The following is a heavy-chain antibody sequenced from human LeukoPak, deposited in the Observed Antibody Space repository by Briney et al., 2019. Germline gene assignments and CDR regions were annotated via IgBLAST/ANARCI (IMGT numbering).Heavy chain of an antibody. CDR2: INPNSGGT. J-gene: IGHJ4*02. D-gene: IGHD6-19*01. CDR3: AKEGSSGWVPNY. V-gene: IGHV1-2*02. Sequence: ASVKVSCKASGYTFTGYYMHWVRQAPGQGLEWMGWINPNSGGTNYAQKFQGRVTMTRDTSISTVYMELSRLRSDDTAVYYCAKEGSSGWVPNYWGQGTLVTVSS. CDR1: GYTFTGYY.